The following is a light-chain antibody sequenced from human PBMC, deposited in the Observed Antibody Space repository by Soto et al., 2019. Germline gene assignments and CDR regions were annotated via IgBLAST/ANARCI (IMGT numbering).Light chain of an antibody. CDR2: SNN. J-gene: IGLJ2*01. Sequence: QAVVTQPASASGTPGQSVTMSCSGTSSNIGSNTVDWYQQLPGTSAKILMYSNNQRPSGGPYRFSVSKSGTSASLAISGLQSEDEADDYCAAWDDSLNGVVFGGGTQLTVL. CDR3: AAWDDSLNGVV. CDR1: SSNIGSNT. V-gene: IGLV1-44*01.